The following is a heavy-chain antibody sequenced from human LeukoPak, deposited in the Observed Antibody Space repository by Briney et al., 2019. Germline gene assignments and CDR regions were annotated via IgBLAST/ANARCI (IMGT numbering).Heavy chain of an antibody. CDR3: ARDRASSWPFDY. Sequence: GGSLRLSCAASGFTFSTYTMNWVRQAPGKGLEWVSSISGSSSYIYYADSVKGRFTISRDNAKNSLYLQMNSLRAEDTAVYYCARDRASSWPFDYWGQATLVTVSP. CDR1: GFTFSTYT. V-gene: IGHV3-21*01. D-gene: IGHD6-13*01. J-gene: IGHJ4*02. CDR2: ISGSSSYI.